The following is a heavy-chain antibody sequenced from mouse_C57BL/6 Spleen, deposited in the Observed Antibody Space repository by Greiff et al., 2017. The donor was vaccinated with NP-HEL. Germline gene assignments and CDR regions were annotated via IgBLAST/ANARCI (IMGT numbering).Heavy chain of an antibody. CDR1: GYSFTGYY. Sequence: VQLQQSGPELVKPGASVKISCKASGYSFTGYYMNWVKQSPEKSLEWIGEINPSTGGTTYNQKFKAKATLTVDKSSSTAYMQLKSLTSEDSAVYYCARGYGSSYDWYFDVWGTGTTVTVSS. D-gene: IGHD1-1*01. V-gene: IGHV1-42*01. J-gene: IGHJ1*03. CDR2: INPSTGGT. CDR3: ARGYGSSYDWYFDV.